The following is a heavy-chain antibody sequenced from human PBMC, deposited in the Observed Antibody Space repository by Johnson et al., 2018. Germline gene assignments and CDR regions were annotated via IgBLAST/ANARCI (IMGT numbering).Heavy chain of an antibody. V-gene: IGHV3-48*01. CDR2: ISTCGIVI. J-gene: IGHJ4*02. D-gene: IGHD2-15*01. CDR3: ARERGYCSGGRCYRYFEA. CDR1: GFTFSSYS. Sequence: EVQLLESGGGLVQPGGSLRLSCGASGFTFSSYSISWVRQVPGKGLEWVSYISTCGIVIYYADSVKGRFSISRDDATNSAYLQMNSLRAEDTAVYYCARERGYCSGGRCYRYFEAWGQGTLVTVSS.